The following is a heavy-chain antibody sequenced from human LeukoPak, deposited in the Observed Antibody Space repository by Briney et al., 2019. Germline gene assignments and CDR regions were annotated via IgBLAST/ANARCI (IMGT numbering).Heavy chain of an antibody. D-gene: IGHD2-2*01. CDR1: GGSISSYY. V-gene: IGHV4-4*07. CDR2: IYTSGST. Sequence: SETLSLTCTVSGGSISSYYWSWIRQPAGKGLEWIGRIYTSGSTNYNPSLKSRVTISVDTSKNQFSLKLSSVTAADTAVYYCARVVVVPAAIFYYYYYMDVWGKGTTVTVSS. J-gene: IGHJ6*03. CDR3: ARVVVVPAAIFYYYYYMDV.